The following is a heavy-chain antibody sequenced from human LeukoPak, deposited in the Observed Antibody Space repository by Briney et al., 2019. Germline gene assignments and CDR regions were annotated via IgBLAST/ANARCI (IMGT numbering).Heavy chain of an antibody. Sequence: ASVKVSCKASGYTFTSYGISWVRQAPGQGLEWMGWFSAYNGNTNYAQKLQGRVTMTTDTSTSTAYMELRSLRSDDTAVYYCAREVGEGHYGSGSYFPHWGQGTLVTVSS. CDR2: FSAYNGNT. CDR1: GYTFTSYG. V-gene: IGHV1-18*01. CDR3: AREVGEGHYGSGSYFPH. D-gene: IGHD3-10*01. J-gene: IGHJ4*02.